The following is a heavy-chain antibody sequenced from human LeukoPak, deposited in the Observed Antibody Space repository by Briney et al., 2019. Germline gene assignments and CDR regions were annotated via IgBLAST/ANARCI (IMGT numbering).Heavy chain of an antibody. CDR3: ARVPPATLGGYYYYYMDV. Sequence: ASVKVSCKASGGTFSSYAISWVRQPPGQGLEWMGGIIPIFGTANYAQKFQGRVTITTDESTSTAYMELSSLRSEDTAVYYCARVPPATLGGYYYYYMDVWGKGTTVTVSS. J-gene: IGHJ6*03. D-gene: IGHD2-15*01. V-gene: IGHV1-69*05. CDR2: IIPIFGTA. CDR1: GGTFSSYA.